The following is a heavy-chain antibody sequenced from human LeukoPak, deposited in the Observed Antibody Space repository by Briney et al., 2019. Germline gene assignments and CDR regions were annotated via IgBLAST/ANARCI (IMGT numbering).Heavy chain of an antibody. CDR1: GGSISSSSYY. V-gene: IGHV4-39*07. Sequence: PSETLSLTCTVSGGSISSSSYYWGWIRQPPGKGLEWIGSIYHSGSTYYNPSLKSRVTISVDTSKNQFSLKLSSVTAADTAVYYCARDPFSYYYYYMDVWGKGTTVTVSS. J-gene: IGHJ6*03. CDR2: IYHSGST. CDR3: ARDPFSYYYYYMDV.